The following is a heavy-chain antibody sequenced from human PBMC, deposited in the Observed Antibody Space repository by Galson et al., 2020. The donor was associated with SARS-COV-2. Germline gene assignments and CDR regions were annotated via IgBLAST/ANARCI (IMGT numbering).Heavy chain of an antibody. Sequence: GGSLRLSCAASGFTFSSSAMHWVRQAPGKGLEWVAIISYDGTTRYNSDSVKGRFTISRDISKNTLYLQMNSLRPEDTAVYYCARETEDHTSSWYDYWGQGTLVTVSS. CDR1: GFTFSSSA. J-gene: IGHJ4*02. CDR3: ARETEDHTSSWYDY. V-gene: IGHV3-30*04. CDR2: ISYDGTTR. D-gene: IGHD6-13*01.